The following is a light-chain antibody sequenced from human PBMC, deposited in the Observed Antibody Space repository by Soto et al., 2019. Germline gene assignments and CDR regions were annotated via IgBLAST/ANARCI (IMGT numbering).Light chain of an antibody. CDR3: QQYISWPAWT. J-gene: IGKJ4*01. CDR2: GAS. Sequence: GRAAILSCRVSQSVSSNVAWYQQKPGQAPRLLIYGASTRATGIPARFSVCVFGTECTHTSWGLRLGDFADPLCQQYISWPAWTVAGGTKVDIK. V-gene: IGKV3-15*01. CDR1: QSVSSN.